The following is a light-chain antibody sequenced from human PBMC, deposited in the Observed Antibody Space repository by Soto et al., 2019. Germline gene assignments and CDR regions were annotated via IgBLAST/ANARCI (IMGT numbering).Light chain of an antibody. CDR2: AAS. CDR1: QSISNF. J-gene: IGKJ2*01. CDR3: QQSYTTPYT. V-gene: IGKV1-39*01. Sequence: DIQMTQSPSSLSASVGDRVTITCRASQSISNFLNWYQQKPGKAPELLIYAASSLHSGVPSRFSGSGSGTNFTLTISCLQPEDFATDSCQQSYTTPYTFGQGTKLEIK.